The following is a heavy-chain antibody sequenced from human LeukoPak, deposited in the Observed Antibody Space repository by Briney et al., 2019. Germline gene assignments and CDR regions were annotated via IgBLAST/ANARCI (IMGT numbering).Heavy chain of an antibody. D-gene: IGHD6-19*01. CDR1: GGSISSSSYY. V-gene: IGHV4-39*01. Sequence: SETLSLTCTVSGGSISSSSYYWGWIRQPPGKGLEWIGSIYYSGSTYYNPSLKSRVTISVDTSKNQFSLKLSSVTAADTAVYYCARRPGIAVAEYYFDYCGQGTLVTVSS. CDR3: ARRPGIAVAEYYFDY. J-gene: IGHJ4*02. CDR2: IYYSGST.